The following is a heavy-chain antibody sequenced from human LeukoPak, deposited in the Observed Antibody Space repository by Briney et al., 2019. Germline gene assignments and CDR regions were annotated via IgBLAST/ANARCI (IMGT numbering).Heavy chain of an antibody. CDR2: TYYRSNWYN. D-gene: IGHD1-7*01. Sequence: SQTLSLTCAISGDSVSSNSAAWNWIWQSPSRGLEWLGRTYYRSNWYNDYAVSVSSRIAVNPDTSKNQFSLQLNSVTPEDTAVYYCSRGTHWFDSWGQGTLVTVSP. J-gene: IGHJ5*01. V-gene: IGHV6-1*01. CDR1: GDSVSSNSAA. CDR3: SRGTHWFDS.